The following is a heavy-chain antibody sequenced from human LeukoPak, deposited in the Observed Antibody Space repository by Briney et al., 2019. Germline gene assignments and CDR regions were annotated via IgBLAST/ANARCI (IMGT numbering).Heavy chain of an antibody. V-gene: IGHV3-48*01. CDR3: ARLRYYAVDV. CDR2: ISSGSSSR. Sequence: GGSLRLSCAASGFTFNTFDMTWVRQAPGKGLEWVSYISSGSSSRYYADSVKGRFTISRDNAKNSLYLQMNSLRAEDTAVYFCARLRYYAVDVWGQGATVIVSS. J-gene: IGHJ6*02. CDR1: GFTFNTFD.